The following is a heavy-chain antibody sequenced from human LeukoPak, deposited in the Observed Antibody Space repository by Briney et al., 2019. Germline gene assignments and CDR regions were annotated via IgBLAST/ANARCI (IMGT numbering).Heavy chain of an antibody. Sequence: PGGSLRLSCAASGFTFSIYAMNWVRQAPGKGLEWVSSISANGGETHYADSVKGRFTISRDNAKNSLYLQMNSLRAEDTAVYYCARVYSGSCEHWGQGSLVTVSS. V-gene: IGHV3-21*01. D-gene: IGHD1-26*01. CDR2: ISANGGET. CDR3: ARVYSGSCEH. CDR1: GFTFSIYA. J-gene: IGHJ1*01.